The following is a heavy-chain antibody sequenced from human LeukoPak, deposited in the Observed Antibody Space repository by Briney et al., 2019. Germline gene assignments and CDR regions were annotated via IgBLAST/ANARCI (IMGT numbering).Heavy chain of an antibody. D-gene: IGHD5-18*01. CDR2: IYYSGST. V-gene: IGHV4-39*01. CDR1: GGSISSSNHY. CDR3: ARSLSGYSYGQRDYYYYMDV. J-gene: IGHJ6*03. Sequence: SETLSLTCTVSGGSISSSNHYWGWIRQPPGKGLEWIGSIYYSGSTYYNPSLKSPVAISVDTSKNQFSLKLSSVTAADTAVYYCARSLSGYSYGQRDYYYYMDVWGKGTTVTVSS.